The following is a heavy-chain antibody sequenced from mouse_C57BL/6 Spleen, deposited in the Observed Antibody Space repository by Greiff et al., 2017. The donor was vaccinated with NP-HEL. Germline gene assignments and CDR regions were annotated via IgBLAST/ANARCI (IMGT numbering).Heavy chain of an antibody. CDR1: GFTFSDYG. Sequence: EVKLMESGGGLVKPGGSLKLSCAASGFTFSDYGMHWVRQAPEKGLEWVAYISSGSSTIYYADTVKGRFTISRDNAKNTLFLQMTSLRSEDTAMYYCAGGDYYAMDYWGQGTSVTVSS. J-gene: IGHJ4*01. CDR2: ISSGSSTI. D-gene: IGHD3-3*01. CDR3: AGGDYYAMDY. V-gene: IGHV5-17*01.